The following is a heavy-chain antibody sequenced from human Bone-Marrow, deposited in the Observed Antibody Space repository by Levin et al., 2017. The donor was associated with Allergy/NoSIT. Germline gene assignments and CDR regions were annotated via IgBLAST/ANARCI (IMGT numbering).Heavy chain of an antibody. D-gene: IGHD6-6*01. CDR2: ISYDGSNK. Sequence: GESLKISCAASGFTFSSYGMHWVRQAPGKGLEWVAVISYDGSNKYYADSVKGRFTISRDNSKNTLYLQMNSLRAEDTAVYYCAKDGEYSSSHIDYWGQGTLVTVSS. CDR1: GFTFSSYG. J-gene: IGHJ4*02. V-gene: IGHV3-30*18. CDR3: AKDGEYSSSHIDY.